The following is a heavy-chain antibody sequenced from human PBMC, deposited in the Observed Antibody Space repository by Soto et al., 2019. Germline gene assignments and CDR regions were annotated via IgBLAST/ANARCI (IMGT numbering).Heavy chain of an antibody. D-gene: IGHD3-22*01. Sequence: SLRLSCAASGFTVSSNYMSWVRQAPGKGLEWVSVIYSGGSTYYADSVKGRFTISRDNSKNTLYLQMNSLRAEDTAVYYCAKDSFKTYYDSSGSYGMEVWGQGTTVTVSS. V-gene: IGHV3-53*05. J-gene: IGHJ6*02. CDR1: GFTVSSNY. CDR2: IYSGGST. CDR3: AKDSFKTYYDSSGSYGMEV.